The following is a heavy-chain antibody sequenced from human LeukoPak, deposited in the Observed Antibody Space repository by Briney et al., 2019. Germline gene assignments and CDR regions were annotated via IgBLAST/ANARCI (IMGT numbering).Heavy chain of an antibody. CDR1: GFAFNTYW. V-gene: IGHV3-74*01. D-gene: IGHD2/OR15-2a*01. J-gene: IGHJ5*02. CDR2: IRGDGTNP. CDR3: ARDTYYAPFDP. Sequence: PGGSLRLSCAASGFAFNTYWMHWVRQVPGKGLVWVSRIRGDGTNPIYAASVKGRFTISRDNAKNTLYLQMNSLRAEATAVYYCARDTYYAPFDPWGQGTLVTVSS.